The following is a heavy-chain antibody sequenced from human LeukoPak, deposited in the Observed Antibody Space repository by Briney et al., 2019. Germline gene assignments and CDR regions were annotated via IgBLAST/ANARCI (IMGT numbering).Heavy chain of an antibody. V-gene: IGHV4-59*01. CDR3: ARDIVGATDY. D-gene: IGHD1-26*01. CDR1: GGSISSYY. J-gene: IGHJ4*02. Sequence: SETLSLTCTVSGGSISSYYWSWIRQPPGKGLEWIGYIYYSGSTNYNPSLKSRDTISVDTSKNQFSLKLSSVTAADTAVYYCARDIVGATDYWGQGTLVTVSS. CDR2: IYYSGST.